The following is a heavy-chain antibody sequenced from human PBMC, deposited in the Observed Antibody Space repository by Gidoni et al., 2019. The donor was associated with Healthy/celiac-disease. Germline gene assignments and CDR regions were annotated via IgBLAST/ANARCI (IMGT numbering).Heavy chain of an antibody. V-gene: IGHV3-21*01. CDR1: GFTFSSYR. CDR3: ARDAPRIDIVVVPYYYYYGMDV. D-gene: IGHD2-2*01. CDR2: ISSSSSYI. Sequence: EVQLVESGGGLVKPGGSLRLSCAASGFTFSSYRMNWVRQAPGKGLEWVSSISSSSSYIYYADSVKGRFTISRDNAKNSLYLQMNSLRAEDTAVYYCARDAPRIDIVVVPYYYYYGMDVWGQGTTVTVSS. J-gene: IGHJ6*02.